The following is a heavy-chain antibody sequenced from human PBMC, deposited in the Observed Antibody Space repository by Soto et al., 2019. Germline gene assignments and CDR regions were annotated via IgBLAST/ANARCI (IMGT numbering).Heavy chain of an antibody. CDR2: IKSKTDGGTT. CDR3: TTLYDFWSGYPFDY. CDR1: GFTFSNAW. J-gene: IGHJ4*02. Sequence: NPGGSMRLSCAASGFTFSNAWMNWVRKAPGKGLEWVGRIKSKTDGGTTDYAAPVKGRFTISRDDSKNTLYLQMNSLKTEDTAVYYCTTLYDFWSGYPFDYWGQGTLVTVSS. V-gene: IGHV3-15*07. D-gene: IGHD3-3*01.